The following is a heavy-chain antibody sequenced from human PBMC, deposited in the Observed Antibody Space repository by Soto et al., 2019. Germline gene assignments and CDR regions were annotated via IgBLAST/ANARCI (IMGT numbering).Heavy chain of an antibody. CDR1: GFTFSDFG. CDR2: TSHDGSNT. Sequence: GGSLRLSCVASGFTFSDFGMHGVLQAPGKGLEWVAVTSHDGSNTYYADYVKGRFTISRDNSKKTLYVQMNSLGPEDTAVYYCAKGGALVPAAILDYWGQGTLVTVSS. J-gene: IGHJ4*02. D-gene: IGHD2-2*01. V-gene: IGHV3-30*18. CDR3: AKGGALVPAAILDY.